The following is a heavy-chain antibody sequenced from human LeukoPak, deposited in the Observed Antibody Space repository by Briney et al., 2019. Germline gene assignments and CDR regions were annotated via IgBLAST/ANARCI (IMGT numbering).Heavy chain of an antibody. J-gene: IGHJ3*02. CDR1: GGSISSYY. CDR2: ISTSGST. CDR3: ARGYYYGSGSYDFDI. D-gene: IGHD3-10*01. V-gene: IGHV4-4*07. Sequence: SETLSLTCTVSGGSISSYYWSWIRQPAGKGLEWIGRISTSGSTNYNPSLKSRVTVSEDTSKNQFSLKLSSVTAADTAVYYCARGYYYGSGSYDFDIWGQGTMVTVSS.